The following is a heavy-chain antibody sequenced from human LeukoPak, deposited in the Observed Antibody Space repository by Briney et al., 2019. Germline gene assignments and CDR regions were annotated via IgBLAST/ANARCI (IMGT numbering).Heavy chain of an antibody. Sequence: KPSETLSLTCAVSGGSISSSNWWSWVRQPPGKGLEWIGEVYHGGSTNFNPSLKSRVTISVDRSKNQFSLRLSSVTAADTAVYYCARGEEHGSGTVQFDYWGQGTLVTVSS. CDR1: GGSISSSNW. CDR3: ARGEEHGSGTVQFDY. D-gene: IGHD3-10*01. J-gene: IGHJ4*02. CDR2: VYHGGST. V-gene: IGHV4-4*02.